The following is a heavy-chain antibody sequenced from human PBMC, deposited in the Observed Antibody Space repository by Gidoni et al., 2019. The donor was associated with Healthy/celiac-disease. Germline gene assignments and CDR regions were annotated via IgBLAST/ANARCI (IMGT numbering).Heavy chain of an antibody. D-gene: IGHD4-17*01. CDR3: ARHSRVAKYGDSGFDY. V-gene: IGHV4-39*01. CDR2: IYYSGST. CDR1: GVSIRSSTYY. Sequence: QLQLQASGPGLVTPSETLSLTCTVSGVSIRSSTYYWGWIRQPPGKGLEWIGSIYYSGSTYYNPSLKSRVTISVDTSKNQFSLKLSSVTAADTAVYYCARHSRVAKYGDSGFDYWGQGTLVTVSS. J-gene: IGHJ4*02.